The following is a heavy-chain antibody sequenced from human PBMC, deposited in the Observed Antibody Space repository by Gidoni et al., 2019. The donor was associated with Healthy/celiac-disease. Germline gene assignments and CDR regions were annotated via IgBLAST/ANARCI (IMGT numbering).Heavy chain of an antibody. V-gene: IGHV4-39*01. D-gene: IGHD3-10*01. J-gene: IGHJ6*02. CDR2: IYYSGST. Sequence: QLQLQESGPGLVKPSETLSLTCTVSGGSISSSSYYWGWIRQPPGKGLEWIGSIYYSGSTYYNPSLKSRVTISVDTSKNQFSLKLSSVTAADTAVYYCASGLWDYGSGSHPLYGMDVWGQGTTVTVSS. CDR3: ASGLWDYGSGSHPLYGMDV. CDR1: GGSISSSSYY.